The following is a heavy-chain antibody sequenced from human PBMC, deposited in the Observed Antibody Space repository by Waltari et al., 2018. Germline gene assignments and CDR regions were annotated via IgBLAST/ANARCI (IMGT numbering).Heavy chain of an antibody. CDR1: GFTFGDYA. CDR2: VRRKAYGGTT. CDR3: TRVGWGDFWSGYYSFLDY. Sequence: EVQLVESGGGLVQPGRYLRLSCTASGFTFGDYAMSWFRQAPGKGLEWVGFVRRKAYGGTTEYAASVKGRFTISRDYSKSIAYLQMNSLKTEDTAVYYCTRVGWGDFWSGYYSFLDYWGQGTLVTVSS. J-gene: IGHJ4*02. D-gene: IGHD3-3*01. V-gene: IGHV3-49*03.